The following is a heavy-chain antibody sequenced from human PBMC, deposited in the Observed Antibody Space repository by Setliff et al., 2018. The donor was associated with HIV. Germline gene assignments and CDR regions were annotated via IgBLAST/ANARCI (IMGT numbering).Heavy chain of an antibody. Sequence: SETLSLTCTVSGGSISSTGYYWGWIRQPPGKGLEWIGSIYYSGSTYYNPSLKSRVTISVDTSKSQFSLKLSSVTAADTAVYYCARGGGTSSPIDYHYYIDVWGKGTTVTVSS. V-gene: IGHV4-39*01. CDR3: ARGGGTSSPIDYHYYIDV. J-gene: IGHJ6*03. CDR2: IYYSGST. CDR1: GGSISSTGYY. D-gene: IGHD6-6*01.